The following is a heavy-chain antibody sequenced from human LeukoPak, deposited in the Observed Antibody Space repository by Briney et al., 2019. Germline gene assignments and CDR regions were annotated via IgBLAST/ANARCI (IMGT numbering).Heavy chain of an antibody. J-gene: IGHJ6*02. D-gene: IGHD6-19*01. V-gene: IGHV4-34*01. CDR3: ARGRSGWRSPAISSYYYYGMDV. Sequence: PSETLSLTCTVPGGSISSYYWSWIRQPPGKGLEWIGEINHSGSTNYNPSLKSRVTISVDTSKNQFSLKLSSVTAADTAVYHCARGRSGWRSPAISSYYYYGMDVWGQGTTVTVSS. CDR1: GGSISSYY. CDR2: INHSGST.